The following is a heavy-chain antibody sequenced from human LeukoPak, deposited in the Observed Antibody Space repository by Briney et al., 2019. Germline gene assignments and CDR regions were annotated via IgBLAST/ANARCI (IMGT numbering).Heavy chain of an antibody. CDR3: AKVLGDYGDYFDY. V-gene: IGHV3-30*02. D-gene: IGHD4-17*01. J-gene: IGHJ4*02. CDR1: GFTFSSYG. CDR2: IRYDGSNK. Sequence: GGSLRLSCAASGFTFSSYGMHWVRQAPGKGLEWVAFIRYDGSNKYYADSVKGRFTISRDNSKNTLYLRMNSLRAEDTAVYYCAKVLGDYGDYFDYWGQGTLVTVSS.